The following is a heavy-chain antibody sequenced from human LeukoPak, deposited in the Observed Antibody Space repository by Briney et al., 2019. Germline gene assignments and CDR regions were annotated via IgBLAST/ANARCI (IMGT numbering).Heavy chain of an antibody. V-gene: IGHV3-23*01. CDR3: AKARRVAAAGAFDY. Sequence: PGRSLRLSCAVSGFTFSSYGMHWVRQAPGKGLEWVSAISGSGGSTYYADSVKGRFTISRDNSKNTLYLQMNSLRAEDTAVYYCAKARRVAAAGAFDYWGQGTLVTVSS. J-gene: IGHJ4*02. CDR1: GFTFSSYG. D-gene: IGHD6-13*01. CDR2: ISGSGGST.